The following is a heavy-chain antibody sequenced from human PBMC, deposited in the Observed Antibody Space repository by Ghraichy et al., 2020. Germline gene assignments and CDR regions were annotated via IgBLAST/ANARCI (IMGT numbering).Heavy chain of an antibody. CDR2: IYHSGST. J-gene: IGHJ3*02. D-gene: IGHD2-8*01. CDR3: ASLLGYCTNGVCFGASAFDI. CDR1: GGSISSSNW. Sequence: SETLSLTCAVSGGSISSSNWWSWVRQPPGKGLEWIGEIYHSGSTNYNPSLKSRVTISVDKSKNQFSLKLSSVTAADTAVYYCASLLGYCTNGVCFGASAFDIWGQGTMVTVSS. V-gene: IGHV4-4*02.